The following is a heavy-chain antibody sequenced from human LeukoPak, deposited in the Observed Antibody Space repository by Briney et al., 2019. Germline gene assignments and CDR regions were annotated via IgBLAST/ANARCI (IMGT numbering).Heavy chain of an antibody. CDR3: ARDRGYSGSSLFDN. D-gene: IGHD1-26*01. Sequence: GGSLRLSCAASGFTFSRYAMHWVRQAPRKGLEWVAVISDDGRNKYYGDPAEGRFTISRDNSKNTLYVQMNSLRPEDTAVYYCARDRGYSGSSLFDNWGQGTLVTVSS. V-gene: IGHV3-30*03. J-gene: IGHJ4*02. CDR1: GFTFSRYA. CDR2: ISDDGRNK.